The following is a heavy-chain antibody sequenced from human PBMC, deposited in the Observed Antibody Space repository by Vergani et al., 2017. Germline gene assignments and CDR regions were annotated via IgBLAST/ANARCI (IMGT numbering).Heavy chain of an antibody. Sequence: QVQLQQWGAGLLKPSETLSLTCAVYGGSFSGYYWSWIRQPPGKGLEWIGEINHSGSTNYNPSLKSRVTISVDTSKNQFSLKLSSVTAADTAVYYCARDIRRRYCSSTSXFSPWGQGTLVTVSS. V-gene: IGHV4-34*01. CDR2: INHSGST. CDR3: ARDIRRRYCSSTSXFSP. CDR1: GGSFSGYY. J-gene: IGHJ5*02. D-gene: IGHD2-2*01.